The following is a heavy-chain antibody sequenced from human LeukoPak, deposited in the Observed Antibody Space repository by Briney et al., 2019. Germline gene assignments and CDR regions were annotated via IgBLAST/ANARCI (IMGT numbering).Heavy chain of an antibody. V-gene: IGHV3-23*01. J-gene: IGHJ4*02. Sequence: PGGSLRLSCAASEFTFSNYAMTWVRQARGKGLEWVSTFTSSVGSTYYADSVKGRFTTSRDSSKNTLFLQMNSLRAEDTAVYYCAKYCSGGNCYSGLYWGQGTLVTVSS. CDR2: FTSSVGST. CDR3: AKYCSGGNCYSGLY. CDR1: EFTFSNYA. D-gene: IGHD2-15*01.